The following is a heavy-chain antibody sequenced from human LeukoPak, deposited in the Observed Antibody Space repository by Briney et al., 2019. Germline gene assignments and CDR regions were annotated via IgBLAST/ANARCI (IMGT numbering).Heavy chain of an antibody. CDR2: IKQDGSEK. D-gene: IGHD3-10*02. Sequence: PGGSLRLSCAASGSTFSSYWMSWVRQAPGKGLEWVANIKQDGSEKYYVDSVKGRFTISRDNAKNSLYLQMNSLRAEDTAVYYCARRSDYYGRRATFDIWGQGTMVTVSS. V-gene: IGHV3-7*01. J-gene: IGHJ3*02. CDR3: ARRSDYYGRRATFDI. CDR1: GSTFSSYW.